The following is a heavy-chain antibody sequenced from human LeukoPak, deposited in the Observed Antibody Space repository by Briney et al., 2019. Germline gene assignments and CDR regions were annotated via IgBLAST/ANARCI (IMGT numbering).Heavy chain of an antibody. Sequence: PRGSPPLFCSVSGFTFGSYAMHWDREAPGRGLEYVSAITSNGDNTYYADSLKGRFTISRDNSKNTLYLQMSSLRTEDTAVYYCVKRGSAGSYSDWGQGTLVTV. J-gene: IGHJ4*02. D-gene: IGHD3-10*01. CDR2: ITSNGDNT. CDR1: GFTFGSYA. V-gene: IGHV3-64D*06. CDR3: VKRGSAGSYSD.